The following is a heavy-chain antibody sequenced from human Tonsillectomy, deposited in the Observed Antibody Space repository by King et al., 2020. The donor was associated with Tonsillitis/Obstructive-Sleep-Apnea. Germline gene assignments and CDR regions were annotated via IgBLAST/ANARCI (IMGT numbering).Heavy chain of an antibody. Sequence: VQLLESGGGVVQPGRSLRLACAASGFTLSDYVMHWVRQASGKGLEWVAVIWSDGSKEFYSDSLKGRFTISRDNSKNTLFLQMNSLRAEDTAIYYCATEEGVGPTSHTFDIWGQGTMVTVSS. D-gene: IGHD1-26*01. CDR2: IWSDGSKE. V-gene: IGHV3-33*01. J-gene: IGHJ3*02. CDR1: GFTLSDYV. CDR3: ATEEGVGPTSHTFDI.